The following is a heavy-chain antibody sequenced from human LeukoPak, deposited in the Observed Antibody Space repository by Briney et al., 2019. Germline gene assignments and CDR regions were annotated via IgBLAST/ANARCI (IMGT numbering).Heavy chain of an antibody. Sequence: GGSLRLSCAASGFTFSSYAMSWVRQAPGKGLEWVSAISGSGGSTYYADSVKGRFTISRDNSKNTLYLQMNSPRAEDTAVYYCAKYYYDSSGYYPYYFDYWGQGTLVTVSS. D-gene: IGHD3-22*01. J-gene: IGHJ4*02. CDR1: GFTFSSYA. CDR2: ISGSGGST. CDR3: AKYYYDSSGYYPYYFDY. V-gene: IGHV3-23*01.